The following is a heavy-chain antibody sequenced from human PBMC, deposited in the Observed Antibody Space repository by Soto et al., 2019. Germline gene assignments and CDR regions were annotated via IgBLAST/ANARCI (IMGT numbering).Heavy chain of an antibody. V-gene: IGHV3-23*01. CDR3: AKDELGYCSGGSCYGDAFDI. Sequence: EVQLLESGGGLVQPGGSLRLSCAASGFTFSSYAMSWVRQAPGKGLEWVSAISGSGGSTYYADSVKGRFTISRDKSKNTMYLQMNSLRAEDTAVYYCAKDELGYCSGGSCYGDAFDIWGQGTMVTVSS. CDR1: GFTFSSYA. D-gene: IGHD2-15*01. CDR2: ISGSGGST. J-gene: IGHJ3*02.